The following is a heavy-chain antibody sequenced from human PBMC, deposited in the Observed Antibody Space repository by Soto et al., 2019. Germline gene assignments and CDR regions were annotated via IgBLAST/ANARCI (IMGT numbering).Heavy chain of an antibody. CDR3: ARDRIIYVLNSGGYNS. J-gene: IGHJ4*02. V-gene: IGHV3-48*01. D-gene: IGHD6-13*01. CDR2: ISSSSSTI. Sequence: GGSLRLSCAASGFTFSSYSMNWVRQAPGKGLEWVSYISSSSSTIYYADSVKGRFTISRDNAKNSLYLQMNSLRAEDTAVYYCARDRIIYVLNSGGYNSWGQGTLVTVSS. CDR1: GFTFSSYS.